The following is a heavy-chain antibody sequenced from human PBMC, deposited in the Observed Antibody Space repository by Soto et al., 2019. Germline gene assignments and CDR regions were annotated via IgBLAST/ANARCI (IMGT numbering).Heavy chain of an antibody. J-gene: IGHJ4*02. CDR2: ISYDGSNK. D-gene: IGHD1-26*01. V-gene: IGHV3-30*18. Sequence: ESGGGVVQPGRSLRLSCAASGFTFSSYGMHWVRQAPGKGLEWVAVISYDGSNKYYADSVKGRFTISRDNSKNTLYLQMNSLRAEDTAVYYCAKEDSGSFKDHFDYWGQGTLVTVSS. CDR3: AKEDSGSFKDHFDY. CDR1: GFTFSSYG.